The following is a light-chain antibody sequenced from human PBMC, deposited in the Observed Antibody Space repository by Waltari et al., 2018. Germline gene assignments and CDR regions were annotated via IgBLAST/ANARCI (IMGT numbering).Light chain of an antibody. CDR2: EVS. J-gene: IGLJ1*01. CDR3: GSYAGSNNFV. CDR1: SRDVGGATY. V-gene: IGLV2-8*01. Sequence: QSALTHPPSASGSPGPSVPISCTGTSRDVGGATYVSWYSQHPGQAPKLMIYEVSKPPSGVPDRFSGSKSGNTASLTVSGLQAEDEADYYCGSYAGSNNFVFGTGTKVTVL.